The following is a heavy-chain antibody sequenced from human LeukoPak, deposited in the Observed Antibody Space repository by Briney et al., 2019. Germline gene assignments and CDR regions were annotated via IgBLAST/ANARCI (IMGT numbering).Heavy chain of an antibody. J-gene: IGHJ4*02. CDR2: IKEDGSED. V-gene: IGHV3-7*01. CDR3: ARDADGYED. Sequence: GGSLRLSCAASGFTFSNYAMSWVRQAPGKGLEWVANIKEDGSEDYYADSVKGRFAISKDNAKNSLYLQMNNLRAEDTAMYYCARDADGYEDWGQGTLVIVSS. D-gene: IGHD5-24*01. CDR1: GFTFSNYA.